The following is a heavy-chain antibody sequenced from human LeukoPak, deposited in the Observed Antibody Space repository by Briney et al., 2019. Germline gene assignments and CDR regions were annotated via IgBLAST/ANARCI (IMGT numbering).Heavy chain of an antibody. CDR2: IYYSGST. CDR3: ATLGHFDWLSP. CDR1: GGSISSSSYY. J-gene: IGHJ5*02. D-gene: IGHD3-9*01. V-gene: IGHV4-39*01. Sequence: SETLSLTCTVSGGSISSSSYYWGWIRQPPGKGLEWIGSIYYSGSTSYNPSLKSRVTISVDTSKNQFSLKLSSVTAADTAVYYCATLGHFDWLSPWGQGTLVTVSS.